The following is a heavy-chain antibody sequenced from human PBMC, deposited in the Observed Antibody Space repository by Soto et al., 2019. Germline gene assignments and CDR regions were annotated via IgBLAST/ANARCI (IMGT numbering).Heavy chain of an antibody. J-gene: IGHJ5*02. CDR3: ARGPRKGGSFALKNWFDP. V-gene: IGHV4-34*01. Sequence: QVQLQQWGAGLLKPSETLSLTCAVYGGSFSGYYWSWIRQPPGKGLEWIGEINHSGSTNYNPSLKSRVTISVDTSKNQFSLKLSSVTAADTAVYYCARGPRKGGSFALKNWFDPWGQGTLVTVSS. CDR1: GGSFSGYY. D-gene: IGHD1-26*01. CDR2: INHSGST.